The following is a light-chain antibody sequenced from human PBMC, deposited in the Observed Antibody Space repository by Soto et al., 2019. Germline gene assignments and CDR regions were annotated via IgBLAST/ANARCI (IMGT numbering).Light chain of an antibody. CDR1: QSVSSN. J-gene: IGKJ1*01. V-gene: IGKV3-15*01. CDR2: GAS. CDR3: QQYNNWPGT. Sequence: EIVMTQSPATLSVSPGERATLSCRASQSVSSNLAWYQQKPGQAPRLLIYGASTRATGIPARFSGTGSGTEFTLTIRSLQSEDFALYYCQQYNNWPGTFGQGTKVEIK.